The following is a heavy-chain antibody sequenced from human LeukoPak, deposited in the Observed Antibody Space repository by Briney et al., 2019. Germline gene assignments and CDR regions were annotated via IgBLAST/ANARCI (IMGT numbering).Heavy chain of an antibody. CDR3: ARVVGYGSGSFGFDY. CDR1: GFTFSSYS. V-gene: IGHV3-48*04. CDR2: ISSSGSTI. D-gene: IGHD3-10*01. J-gene: IGHJ4*02. Sequence: QPGGSLRLSCAASGFTFSSYSMNWVRQAPGKGLEWVSYISSSGSTIYYADSVKGRFTISRDNAKNSLYLQMNSLRAEDTAVYYCARVVGYGSGSFGFDYWGQGTLVTVSS.